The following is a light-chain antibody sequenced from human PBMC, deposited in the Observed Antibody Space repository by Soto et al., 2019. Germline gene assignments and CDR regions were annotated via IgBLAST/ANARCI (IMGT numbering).Light chain of an antibody. CDR3: QQYESYQLT. Sequence: DVQMTQSPSTLSASVGDRVTITCRASQSINNLLAWYQQKPGKAPKFLIYDVSTLESGVPSRFSGSGSATEFTLTISSLQHEDFETYYCQQYESYQLTFGGGTKADLK. CDR2: DVS. J-gene: IGKJ4*01. V-gene: IGKV1-5*01. CDR1: QSINNL.